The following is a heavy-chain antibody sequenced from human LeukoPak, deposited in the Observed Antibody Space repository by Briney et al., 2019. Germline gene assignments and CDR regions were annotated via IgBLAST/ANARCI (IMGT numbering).Heavy chain of an antibody. D-gene: IGHD3-22*01. Sequence: QPGGSLRLSCAASGFTFSDYSMNWVRQAPGKGLEWVSWITSSSDSIYYADSVKGRFTISRDNAKNSLYLQMNSLRDEDTAVYYCSSESRYWGQGTLVIVS. J-gene: IGHJ4*02. CDR1: GFTFSDYS. CDR3: SSESRY. V-gene: IGHV3-48*02. CDR2: ITSSSDSI.